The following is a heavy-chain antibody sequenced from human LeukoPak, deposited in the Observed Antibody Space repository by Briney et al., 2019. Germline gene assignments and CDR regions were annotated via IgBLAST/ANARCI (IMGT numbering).Heavy chain of an antibody. Sequence: ASVKVSCKASGYTFTGYYMHWVRQAPGQGLEWMGWINPNSGGTNYAQKFQGRVTMTRDTSISTAYRELSRLRSDDTAVYYCARDLVAALPLPYYYYMDVWGKGTTVTVSS. V-gene: IGHV1-2*02. J-gene: IGHJ6*03. CDR3: ARDLVAALPLPYYYYMDV. D-gene: IGHD2-15*01. CDR2: INPNSGGT. CDR1: GYTFTGYY.